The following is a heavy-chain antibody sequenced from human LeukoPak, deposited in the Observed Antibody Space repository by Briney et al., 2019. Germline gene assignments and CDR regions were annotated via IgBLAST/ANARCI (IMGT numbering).Heavy chain of an antibody. J-gene: IGHJ4*02. CDR1: GFTFSNYG. V-gene: IGHV3-30*18. D-gene: IGHD5-12*01. CDR2: ISHDGSEK. CDR3: AKGPSSGYGAQ. Sequence: PGGSLRLSCAASGFTFSNYGMHWVRQAPGKGLEWVALISHDGSEKYYADSVKGRFTISRDNSRDTLNLHMYSLSSEDTAVYYCAKGPSSGYGAQWGQGTLVTVSS.